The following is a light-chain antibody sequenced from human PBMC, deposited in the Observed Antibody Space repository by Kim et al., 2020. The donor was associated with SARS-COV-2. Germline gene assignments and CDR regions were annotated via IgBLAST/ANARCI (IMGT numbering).Light chain of an antibody. CDR1: QGISSY. V-gene: IGKV1-17*03. CDR3: LQHDSYPLT. Sequence: ASVGDRVTITYRASQGISSYLAWFQQKPGQVPKRLIYAASSLQSGVPSRFSGSGSGTEFTLTISSLQPEDFATYYCLQHDSYPLTFGEGTKVEIK. CDR2: AAS. J-gene: IGKJ4*01.